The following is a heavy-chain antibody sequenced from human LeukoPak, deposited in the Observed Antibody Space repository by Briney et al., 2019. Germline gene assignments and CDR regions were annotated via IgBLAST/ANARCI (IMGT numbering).Heavy chain of an antibody. CDR1: GGTFSSYG. V-gene: IGHV1-2*02. CDR3: ARCGSGTDLYDYYFMDV. CDR2: INPNIGGT. J-gene: IGHJ6*03. Sequence: GSSVKVSCKASGGTFSSYGITWVRQAPGQGPEWMGWINPNIGGTNYAQKFRGRVSLTRDTSTSTAYMELNSLRSDDTAVYYCARCGSGTDLYDYYFMDVWGKGTTVTVSS. D-gene: IGHD3-10*01.